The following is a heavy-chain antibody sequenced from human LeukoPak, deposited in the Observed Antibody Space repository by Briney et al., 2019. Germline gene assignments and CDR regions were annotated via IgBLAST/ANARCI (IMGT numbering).Heavy chain of an antibody. CDR1: GFTFSSYW. V-gene: IGHV3-7*01. J-gene: IGHJ6*03. D-gene: IGHD1-26*01. CDR3: ARETIVRYYYYYMDV. Sequence: GGSLRLSCAASGFTFSSYWMSWVRQPPGKGQEGVANIKQDGSEKYYVDSVKDRFTISRDNAKNSLYLQMNSMRAEDTAVYYCARETIVRYYYYYMDVWGKGTTVTVSS. CDR2: IKQDGSEK.